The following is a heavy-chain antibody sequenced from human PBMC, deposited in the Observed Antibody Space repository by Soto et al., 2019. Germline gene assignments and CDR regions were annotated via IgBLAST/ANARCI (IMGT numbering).Heavy chain of an antibody. D-gene: IGHD3-22*01. V-gene: IGHV4-4*07. CDR2: IYTSGST. CDR1: AGSISSYY. Sequence: SETRSLTGTPAAGSISSYYWRWIRQPAGKGLEWIGRIYTSGSTNYTPSLKSRVTMSVDTSKNQFSLKLSSVTAADTAVYYCARDRYYDSSGYSPFFDIWGQGTMVTVSS. CDR3: ARDRYYDSSGYSPFFDI. J-gene: IGHJ3*02.